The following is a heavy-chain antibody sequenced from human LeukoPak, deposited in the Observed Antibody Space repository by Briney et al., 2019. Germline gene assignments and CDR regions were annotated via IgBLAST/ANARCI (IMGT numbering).Heavy chain of an antibody. CDR1: GFTFSSDG. V-gene: IGHV3-30*02. CDR3: AKVSLLYCSGGSCYRDLDY. J-gene: IGHJ4*02. D-gene: IGHD2-15*01. CDR2: IRYDGSNK. Sequence: GGSLRLSCAASGFTFSSDGMHWVRQAPGKGLEWVAFIRYDGSNKYYADSVKGRFTISRDNSKNTLYLQMNSLRAEDTAVYYCAKVSLLYCSGGSCYRDLDYWGQGTLVTVSS.